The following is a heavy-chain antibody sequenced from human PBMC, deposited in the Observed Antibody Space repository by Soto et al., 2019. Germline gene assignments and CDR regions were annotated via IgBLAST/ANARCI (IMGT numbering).Heavy chain of an antibody. Sequence: QLQLQESGSGLVKPSQTLSLTCAVSGGSISSGGYSWSWIRQPPGKGLEWIGYIYHSGSTYYNPSLKSGITTSVDRTKDQFPLKRSSVTAADTAVYCGARGGGYTFDYWGQGTLVTVSS. D-gene: IGHD3-16*01. CDR3: ARGGGYTFDY. J-gene: IGHJ4*02. CDR2: IYHSGST. CDR1: GGSISSGGYS. V-gene: IGHV4-30-2*01.